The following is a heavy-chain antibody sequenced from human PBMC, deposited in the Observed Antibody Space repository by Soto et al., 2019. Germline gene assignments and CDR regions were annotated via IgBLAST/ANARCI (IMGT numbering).Heavy chain of an antibody. CDR3: AKVSRGIGVVPAAVN. V-gene: IGHV3-23*01. CDR1: GHTFHNYA. Sequence: EVQLLESGGGLEQPGGSLRLSCVGSGHTFHNYAMTWVRQAPGKGLEWVSGISGSGGSTYYADSVRDRFTISRDDSKNTLYLQMNSLRAEDTAVYYCAKVSRGIGVVPAAVNWGQGTLVTVSS. D-gene: IGHD2-2*01. J-gene: IGHJ4*02. CDR2: ISGSGGST.